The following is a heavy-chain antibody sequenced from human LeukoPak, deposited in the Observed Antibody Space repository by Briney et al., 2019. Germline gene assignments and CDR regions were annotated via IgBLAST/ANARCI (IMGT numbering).Heavy chain of an antibody. V-gene: IGHV1-2*02. D-gene: IGHD6-13*01. Sequence: ASVKVSCKASGYTFTGNYMHWVRQAPGQGLEWMGWVNPKSSSTNYAQKFQGRVTMTRDTSISTAYMELSRLRSDDTAVYYCVLAAAGLNWFDPWGQGTLVTVSS. CDR3: VLAAAGLNWFDP. CDR1: GYTFTGNY. CDR2: VNPKSSST. J-gene: IGHJ5*02.